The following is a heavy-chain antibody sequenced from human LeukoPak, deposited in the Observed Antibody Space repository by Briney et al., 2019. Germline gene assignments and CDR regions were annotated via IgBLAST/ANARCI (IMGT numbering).Heavy chain of an antibody. J-gene: IGHJ3*02. CDR2: ISGSGGST. CDR3: AKDVEWFGEPIFDI. CDR1: GFTFSNYA. V-gene: IGHV3-23*01. Sequence: GGSLRLSCAASGFTFSNYAMRLVRPAPGKGLEWVSVISGSGGSTYYADSVKGRSTISRDNSKNTLYLQMNSLRAEDTAVYDCAKDVEWFGEPIFDIWGQGTMVTVSS. D-gene: IGHD3-10*01.